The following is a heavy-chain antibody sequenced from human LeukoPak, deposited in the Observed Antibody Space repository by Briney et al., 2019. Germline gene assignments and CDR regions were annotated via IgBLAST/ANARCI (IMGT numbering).Heavy chain of an antibody. CDR2: INTNTGNP. J-gene: IGHJ3*02. D-gene: IGHD5-18*01. V-gene: IGHV7-4-1*02. CDR3: ARDWGYSYDNAFDI. CDR1: GYTFTSYA. Sequence: ASVKVSCKASGYTFTSYAMNWVRQAPGQGLEWMGWINTNTGNPTYAQGFTGRFVFSVDTSVSTAYLQISSLKAEDTAVYYCARDWGYSYDNAFDIWGQGTMVTVSS.